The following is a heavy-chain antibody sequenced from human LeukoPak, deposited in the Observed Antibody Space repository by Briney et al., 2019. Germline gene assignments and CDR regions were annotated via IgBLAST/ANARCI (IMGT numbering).Heavy chain of an antibody. CDR2: IYYSGST. V-gene: IGHV4-39*01. J-gene: IGHJ4*02. CDR3: ARPQWDSSSWHFDY. D-gene: IGHD6-13*01. Sequence: SETLSLTCTVSGGSISSSSYYWGWIRQPPGKGLEWIGSIYYSGSTYYNPSLKSRVTISVDTSKNQFSLKLSSVTAADTAVYYCARPQWDSSSWHFDYWGQGTLVTVSS. CDR1: GGSISSSSYY.